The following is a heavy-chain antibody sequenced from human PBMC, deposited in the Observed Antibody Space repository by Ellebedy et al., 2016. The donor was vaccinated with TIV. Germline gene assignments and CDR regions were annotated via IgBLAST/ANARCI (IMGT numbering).Heavy chain of an antibody. CDR1: GGSISISSHC. J-gene: IGHJ3*02. V-gene: IGHV4-39*07. CDR3: ASPVVLWFGELSAFDI. Sequence: SETLSLXXTVSGGSISISSHCWGWVRQSPGRGLEWIGSIHYTGNTYYSPSLRSRVTISVDTSNNQFSLKLSSVTAADTAVYYCASPVVLWFGELSAFDIWGQGTMVTVSS. CDR2: IHYTGNT. D-gene: IGHD3-10*01.